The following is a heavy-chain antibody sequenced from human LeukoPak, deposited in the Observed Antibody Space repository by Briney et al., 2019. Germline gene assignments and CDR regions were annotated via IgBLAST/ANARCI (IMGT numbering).Heavy chain of an antibody. CDR1: GFTFSSYW. J-gene: IGHJ4*02. V-gene: IGHV3-7*01. D-gene: IGHD5-18*01. CDR3: ARELVRYSYGLSYFDY. CDR2: IKQDGSEK. Sequence: GGSLRLSCAASGFTFSSYWMSWVRQAPGKGLEWVANIKQDGSEKYYVDSVKGRFTISRDNAKNSLYLQMNSLRAEDTAVYYCARELVRYSYGLSYFDYWGQGTLVTVSS.